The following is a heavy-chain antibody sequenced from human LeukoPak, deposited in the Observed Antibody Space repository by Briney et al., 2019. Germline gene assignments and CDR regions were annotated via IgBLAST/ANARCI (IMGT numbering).Heavy chain of an antibody. D-gene: IGHD5-24*01. Sequence: ASVKVSCKASGHTLTGYYMHWVRQAPGQGLEWMGWINPNSGGTNYAQKFQGRVTMTRDTSISAVYMELSRLRSDDTAVYYCARDGTGVYNLVQYWGQGTLVTVSS. CDR2: INPNSGGT. J-gene: IGHJ4*02. CDR1: GHTLTGYY. CDR3: ARDGTGVYNLVQY. V-gene: IGHV1-2*02.